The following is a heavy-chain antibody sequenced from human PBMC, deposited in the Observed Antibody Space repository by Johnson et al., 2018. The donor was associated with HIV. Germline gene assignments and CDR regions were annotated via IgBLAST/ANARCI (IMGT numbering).Heavy chain of an antibody. CDR3: ARAPYSSRWYRDAFDI. CDR2: ISRSGSTI. Sequence: QVQLVESGGGLVKPGGSLRLSCAASGFTFSDYYMSWIRQAPGKGLEWVSYISRSGSTIYYADSVNGRITISRDNAKKSLYRQMNSLRAEDTAVYYCARAPYSSRWYRDAFDIWGQGTMVTVSS. V-gene: IGHV3-11*04. CDR1: GFTFSDYY. D-gene: IGHD6-13*01. J-gene: IGHJ3*02.